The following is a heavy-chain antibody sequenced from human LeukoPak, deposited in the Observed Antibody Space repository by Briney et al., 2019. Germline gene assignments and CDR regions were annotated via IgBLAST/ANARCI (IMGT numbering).Heavy chain of an antibody. V-gene: IGHV3-33*06. Sequence: GGSLRLSCAASGFTFSSYGMHWVRQAPGKGLGWVAVIWYDGSNKYYADSVKGRFTISRDNSKNTLYLQMNSLRAEDTAVYYCAKGINYYYYMDVWGKGTTVTVSS. CDR3: AKGINYYYYMDV. J-gene: IGHJ6*03. CDR1: GFTFSSYG. CDR2: IWYDGSNK.